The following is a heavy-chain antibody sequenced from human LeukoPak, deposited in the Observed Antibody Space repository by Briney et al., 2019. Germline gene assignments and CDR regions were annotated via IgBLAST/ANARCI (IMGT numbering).Heavy chain of an antibody. Sequence: GASVKVSCKASGYTFTSYGITWVRQAPGQGLEWMGWINPNSGGTNYAQKFQGRVTMTRDTSISTAYMELSRLRSDDTAVYYCARTQRYALPNRLGLDYYYYYYMDVWGKGTTVTISS. V-gene: IGHV1-2*02. CDR2: INPNSGGT. J-gene: IGHJ6*03. D-gene: IGHD3-9*01. CDR3: ARTQRYALPNRLGLDYYYYYYMDV. CDR1: GYTFTSYG.